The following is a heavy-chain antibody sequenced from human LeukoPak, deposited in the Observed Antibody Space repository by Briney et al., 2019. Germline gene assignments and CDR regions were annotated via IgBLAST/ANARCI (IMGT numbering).Heavy chain of an antibody. CDR1: GYTFTSYY. V-gene: IGHV1-46*01. CDR2: INPSGGST. J-gene: IGHJ3*02. CDR3: AAVKTYYYDTSGYYFPLNAFDI. D-gene: IGHD3-22*01. Sequence: ASVKVSCKASGYTFTSYYMHWVRQAPGQGLEWVGIINPSGGSTSYAQKFQGRVTMTEDTSTVTAYMELSSLRSEDTAVYYCAAVKTYYYDTSGYYFPLNAFDIWGQGTMVTVSS.